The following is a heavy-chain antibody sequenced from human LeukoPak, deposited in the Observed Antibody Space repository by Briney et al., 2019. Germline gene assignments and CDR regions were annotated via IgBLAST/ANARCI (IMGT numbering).Heavy chain of an antibody. D-gene: IGHD3-3*01. CDR2: IYSGGST. Sequence: PGGSLRLSCAASGFTVSSNYMSWVRQAPGKGLEWVSVIYSGGSTYYADSVKGRFTISRDNSKNTLYLQMNSLRAEDTAVYYCARGPITNIRFLEWLHDYWGQGTLVTVSS. CDR3: ARGPITNIRFLEWLHDY. J-gene: IGHJ4*02. V-gene: IGHV3-53*01. CDR1: GFTVSSNY.